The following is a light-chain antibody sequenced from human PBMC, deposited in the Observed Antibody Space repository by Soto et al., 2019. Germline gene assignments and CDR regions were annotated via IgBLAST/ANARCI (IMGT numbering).Light chain of an antibody. Sequence: MVMTQSPAILSVSPEESSTLSCMASKSVNSKYLEWYQQHPGKPPRRLIYGISTRATGIPARFSGSGSGTEFSLTISSLQSEDFEVYYCQQESKWPITFGQGTRVENK. CDR3: QQESKWPIT. CDR2: GIS. CDR1: KSVNSKY. V-gene: IGKV3-15*01. J-gene: IGKJ5*01.